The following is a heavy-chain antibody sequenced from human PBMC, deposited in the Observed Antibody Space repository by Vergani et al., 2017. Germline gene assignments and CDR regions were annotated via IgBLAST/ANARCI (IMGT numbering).Heavy chain of an antibody. V-gene: IGHV3-23*01. CDR3: ARVGRSAVAGTFGAFDM. Sequence: EVQLLESGGALVQPGKSLRLSCAASGFIFSSYAMTWVRQAPGKGLEWVSSISASDGNTYYADSVKGRVTISRDKSKNTLYLQMNSLRAEDTAVYYCARVGRSAVAGTFGAFDMWGKGQWSPSLQ. D-gene: IGHD6-19*01. CDR1: GFIFSSYA. CDR2: ISASDGNT. J-gene: IGHJ3*02.